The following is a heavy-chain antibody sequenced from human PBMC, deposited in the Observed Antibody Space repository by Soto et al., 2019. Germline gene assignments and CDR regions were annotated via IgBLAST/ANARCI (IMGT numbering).Heavy chain of an antibody. V-gene: IGHV3-7*02. Sequence: PGGSLRLPCAASGFTFSSYWMSWVRQAPGKGLEWVANIKQDGSDKYYVDSVKGRLTISRDNSKNTLYLQMNSLRAEDTAVYYCASLTYYDYVWGSYRPVDYWGQGTLVTVSS. D-gene: IGHD3-16*02. CDR1: GFTFSSYW. CDR2: IKQDGSDK. CDR3: ASLTYYDYVWGSYRPVDY. J-gene: IGHJ4*02.